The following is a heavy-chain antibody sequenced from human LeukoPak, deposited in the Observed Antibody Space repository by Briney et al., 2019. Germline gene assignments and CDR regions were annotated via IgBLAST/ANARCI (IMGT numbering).Heavy chain of an antibody. Sequence: PGRSLRLSCAASGFTFDDYAMHWVRQAPGKGLEGVSGISWNSGSIDYADSVKGRFTISRDNAKNSLYLQMNSLRAEDTALYYCAKGDVVVPAALFDHWGQGTLVTVSS. CDR1: GFTFDDYA. CDR3: AKGDVVVPAALFDH. D-gene: IGHD2-2*01. J-gene: IGHJ5*02. V-gene: IGHV3-9*01. CDR2: ISWNSGSI.